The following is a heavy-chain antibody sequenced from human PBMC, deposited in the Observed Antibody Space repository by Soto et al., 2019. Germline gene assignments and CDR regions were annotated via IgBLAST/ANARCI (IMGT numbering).Heavy chain of an antibody. Sequence: QVQLQESGPGLVKPSQTLSLTCTVSGGSISSGDYYWSWIRQPPGKGLEWIGYMYYSGRTYYNPSLKSRVTISVDTSKNQFSLKLSSVTAADTAVYYCARWLGYGPHFDYWGQGTLVTVSS. D-gene: IGHD5-12*01. CDR1: GGSISSGDYY. CDR2: MYYSGRT. J-gene: IGHJ4*02. CDR3: ARWLGYGPHFDY. V-gene: IGHV4-30-4*01.